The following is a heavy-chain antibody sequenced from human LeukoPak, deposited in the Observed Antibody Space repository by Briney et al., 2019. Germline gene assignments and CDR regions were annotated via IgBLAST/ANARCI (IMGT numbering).Heavy chain of an antibody. CDR2: INPTGGST. D-gene: IGHD6-19*01. V-gene: IGHV1-46*01. CDR1: GYTFPSYF. J-gene: IGHJ4*02. CDR3: ARLDAGYSSGCRY. Sequence: ASVKVSCKASGYTFPSYFMHWVRQAPGQGLEWMGIINPTGGSTTYAQKFQGRVTMTRDTSTSTVYMELSSLRSDDTAVYYCARLDAGYSSGCRYWGQGTLVTVSS.